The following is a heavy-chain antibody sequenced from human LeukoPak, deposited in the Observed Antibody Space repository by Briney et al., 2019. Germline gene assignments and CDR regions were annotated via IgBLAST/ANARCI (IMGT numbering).Heavy chain of an antibody. D-gene: IGHD3-3*01. CDR2: INHSGST. V-gene: IGHV4-34*01. CDR3: ARARITIFGVVRYFDY. Sequence: SETLSLTCAVSGGSFSGYYWSWIRQPPGKGLEWIGEINHSGSTNYNPSLKSRVTISVDTSKNQFSLKLSSVTAADTAVYYCARARITIFGVVRYFDYWGQGTLVTVSS. J-gene: IGHJ4*02. CDR1: GGSFSGYY.